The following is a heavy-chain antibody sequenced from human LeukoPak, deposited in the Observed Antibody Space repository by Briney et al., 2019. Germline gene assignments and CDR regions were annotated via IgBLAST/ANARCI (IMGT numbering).Heavy chain of an antibody. V-gene: IGHV3-30-3*01. Sequence: PGRSLRLSCAAPGFTFSSYAMHWVRQAPGKGLEWVAVISYDGSNKYYADSVKGRFTISRDNSKNTLYLQMNSLRAEDTAVYYCARGYCSSTSCQDLDAFDIWGQGTMVTVSS. CDR3: ARGYCSSTSCQDLDAFDI. CDR1: GFTFSSYA. D-gene: IGHD2-2*01. J-gene: IGHJ3*02. CDR2: ISYDGSNK.